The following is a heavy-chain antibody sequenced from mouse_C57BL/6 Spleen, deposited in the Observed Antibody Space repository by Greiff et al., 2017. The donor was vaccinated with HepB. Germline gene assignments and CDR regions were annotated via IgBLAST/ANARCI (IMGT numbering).Heavy chain of an antibody. Sequence: VQLQQPGAELVKPGASVKLSCKASGYTFTSYWMHWVKQRPGQGLEWIGMIQPNSGSTNYNEKFKSKATLTVDKYSSTAYMQLSSLTSEDSAVYYCARSLAYYSNYGVFAYWGQGTLVTVSA. J-gene: IGHJ3*01. CDR3: ARSLAYYSNYGVFAY. CDR1: GYTFTSYW. CDR2: IQPNSGST. D-gene: IGHD2-5*01. V-gene: IGHV1-64*01.